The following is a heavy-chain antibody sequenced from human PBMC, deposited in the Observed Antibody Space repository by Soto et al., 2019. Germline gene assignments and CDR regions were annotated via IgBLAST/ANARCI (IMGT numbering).Heavy chain of an antibody. CDR1: AGSISSGDYY. CDR3: AGDDYSTFTGMDV. CDR2: IFYSGST. J-gene: IGHJ6*04. V-gene: IGHV4-30-4*01. D-gene: IGHD4-4*01. Sequence: SETLSLTCIVSAGSISSGDYYWSWIRQPPGKGLEWIGHIFYSGSTYYNPSLKSRVMVSVDTSKNQFSLKLSSVTAADTAVYDCAGDDYSTFTGMDVWAKGTTVPVSS.